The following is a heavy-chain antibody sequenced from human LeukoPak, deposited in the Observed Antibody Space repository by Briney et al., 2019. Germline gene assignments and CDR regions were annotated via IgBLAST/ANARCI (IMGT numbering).Heavy chain of an antibody. J-gene: IGHJ4*02. Sequence: SETLSLTCTVSGGSISSYYWSWIRQPPGKGLEWIGYIHYTGSTNYNPSLKSRVTISVDTSKNQFSLKLSSVTAADTAVYYCARSYYYDSSSLLGSYWGQGTLVTVSS. V-gene: IGHV4-59*01. CDR1: GGSISSYY. CDR3: ARSYYYDSSSLLGSY. CDR2: IHYTGST. D-gene: IGHD3-22*01.